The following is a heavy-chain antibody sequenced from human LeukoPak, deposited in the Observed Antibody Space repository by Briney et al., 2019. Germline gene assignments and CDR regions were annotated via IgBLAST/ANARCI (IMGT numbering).Heavy chain of an antibody. CDR2: MNSNRGNT. V-gene: IGHV1-8*01. Sequence: ASVKVSCKASGYTFTSYDINWVRQATGQGLEWMGWMNSNRGNTGYAQKFQGRGTMTRSTSIRTAYMELSTLRSEDTAVYYCARAMEYYDFWSGNYYYYMDVWGKGTTVTVSS. CDR3: ARAMEYYDFWSGNYYYYMDV. D-gene: IGHD3-3*01. J-gene: IGHJ6*03. CDR1: GYTFTSYD.